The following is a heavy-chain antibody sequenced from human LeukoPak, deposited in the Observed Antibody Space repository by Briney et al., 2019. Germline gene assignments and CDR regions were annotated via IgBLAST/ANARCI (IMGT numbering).Heavy chain of an antibody. CDR1: GFTFSSYG. D-gene: IGHD5/OR15-5a*01. CDR3: ARQKYLRGPDVEYFDY. Sequence: GGSLRLSCAASGFTFSSYGMHWVRQAPGKGLEWVAVISYDGSNKYYPDSVKGRFTISRDNSKNTLYLQMNSLRAEDTAVYYCARQKYLRGPDVEYFDYWGQGTLVTVSS. V-gene: IGHV3-30*03. J-gene: IGHJ4*02. CDR2: ISYDGSNK.